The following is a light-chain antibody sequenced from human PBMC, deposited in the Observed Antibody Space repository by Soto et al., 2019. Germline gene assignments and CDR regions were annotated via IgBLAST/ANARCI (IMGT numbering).Light chain of an antibody. J-gene: IGKJ1*01. Sequence: EIVLTQSPGIVSLSPGERAILSCRASQSVNAAYLAWYQQRPGQAPRLLIYGASNRARGIPDRFGGSWSGTDFTLTSSRVEPEDFSVYYCQQYHFSPETFGQGTKVEIK. CDR3: QQYHFSPET. CDR1: QSVNAAY. V-gene: IGKV3-20*01. CDR2: GAS.